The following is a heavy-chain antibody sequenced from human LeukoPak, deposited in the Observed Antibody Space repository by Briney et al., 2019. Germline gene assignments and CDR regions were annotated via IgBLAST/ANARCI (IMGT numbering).Heavy chain of an antibody. CDR3: ARDRQWLVFDYYYYGMDV. CDR2: IGAYNGNT. V-gene: IGHV1-18*01. Sequence: GASVNVSCKASGYTFISYGISWVRQAPGQGLEWMGWIGAYNGNTNYAQKLQGRVTMTTDTSTSTAYMELRSLRSDDTAVYYCARDRQWLVFDYYYYGMDVWGQGTTVTVSS. CDR1: GYTFISYG. J-gene: IGHJ6*02. D-gene: IGHD6-19*01.